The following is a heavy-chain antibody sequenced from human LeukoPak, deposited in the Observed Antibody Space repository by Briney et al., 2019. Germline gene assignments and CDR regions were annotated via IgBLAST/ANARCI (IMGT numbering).Heavy chain of an antibody. D-gene: IGHD5-18*01. CDR3: ARDQGGDSYGYALIWPMDV. CDR2: IYYSGST. Sequence: SGPTLVKPTQTLTLTCTLSGFSLSTGGVGVGWIRQPPGKGLEWIGYIYYSGSTYYNPSLKSRVTISVDTSKNQFSLNLSSVTAADTAVYYCARDQGGDSYGYALIWPMDVWGKGTTVTVSS. J-gene: IGHJ6*04. CDR1: GFSLSTGGVG. V-gene: IGHV4-30-4*08.